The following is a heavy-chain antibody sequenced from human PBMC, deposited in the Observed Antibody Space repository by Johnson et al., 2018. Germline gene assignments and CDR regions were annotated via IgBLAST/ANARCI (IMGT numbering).Heavy chain of an antibody. V-gene: IGHV3-9*01. CDR3: AKGDPSVLVVVPAALLGTYYYYGMDV. CDR2: ISWNSGSI. CDR1: GFSFSSYA. Sequence: VQLVESGGGVVQPGRSLRLSCAASGFSFSSYAMHWVRQAPGKGLEWVSGISWNSGSIGYADSVKGRFTISRDNAKNSLYLQMNSLRAEDTALYYWAKGDPSVLVVVPAALLGTYYYYGMDVWGQGTTVTVSS. J-gene: IGHJ6*02. D-gene: IGHD2-2*01.